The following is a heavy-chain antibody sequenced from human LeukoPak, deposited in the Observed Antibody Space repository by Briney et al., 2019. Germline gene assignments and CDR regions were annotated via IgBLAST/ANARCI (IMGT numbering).Heavy chain of an antibody. Sequence: GGSLRLSCAASGFTFSSYAVSWVRQAPGKGLEWVSSISGSGGSTYSADSVKGRFTISRDNSKNTLYLQMNSLRAEDTAIYYCAKDRSCTNDICHGDFDYWGQGTLVTVSS. D-gene: IGHD2-8*01. CDR3: AKDRSCTNDICHGDFDY. V-gene: IGHV3-23*01. CDR2: ISGSGGST. CDR1: GFTFSSYA. J-gene: IGHJ4*02.